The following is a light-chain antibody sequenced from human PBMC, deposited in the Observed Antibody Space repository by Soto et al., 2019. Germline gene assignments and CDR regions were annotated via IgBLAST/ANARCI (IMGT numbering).Light chain of an antibody. CDR2: SAS. Sequence: EIVMTQSPATLSLSPGERATLSCRASQSFSTELAWYQQKPGQPPRLLIFSASTRATGVPARFTGSGSGSEFTLTISGLQSEDFAVYYCQQGHNWPLTFGQGTRLEI. CDR3: QQGHNWPLT. CDR1: QSFSTE. J-gene: IGKJ2*01. V-gene: IGKV3-15*01.